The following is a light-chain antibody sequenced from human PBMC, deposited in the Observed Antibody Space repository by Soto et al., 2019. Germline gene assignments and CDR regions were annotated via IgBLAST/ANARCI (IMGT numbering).Light chain of an antibody. CDR2: GAS. Sequence: EIVMTQSAVTLSVSPGESSALSCSASQPVSSNFLAWYQQKPGQAPRLLIYGASSRATGIPDRFSGSGSGTDFTLTISRLEPEDFAVYYCQQYGSSPLTFGGGTKVDIK. CDR1: QPVSSNF. V-gene: IGKV3-20*01. J-gene: IGKJ4*01. CDR3: QQYGSSPLT.